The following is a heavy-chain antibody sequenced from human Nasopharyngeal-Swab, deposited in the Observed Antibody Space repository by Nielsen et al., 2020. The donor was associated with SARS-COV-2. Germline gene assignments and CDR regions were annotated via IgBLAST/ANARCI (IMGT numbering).Heavy chain of an antibody. J-gene: IGHJ4*02. V-gene: IGHV1-3*01. D-gene: IGHD5-18*01. CDR3: ARGYSYGHIDY. CDR2: INAGNGNT. Sequence: ASVKVSCKASGYTFTSCAMHWVRQAPGQRLEWMGWINAGNGNTKYSQKFQGRVTITRDTSASTAYMELSSLRSEDTAVYYCARGYSYGHIDYWGQGTLGTVSS. CDR1: GYTFTSCA.